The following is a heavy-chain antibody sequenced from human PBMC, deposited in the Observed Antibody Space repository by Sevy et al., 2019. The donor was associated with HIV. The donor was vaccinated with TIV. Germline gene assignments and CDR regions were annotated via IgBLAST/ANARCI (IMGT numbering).Heavy chain of an antibody. CDR3: TRVTSMIRGTGYYFDY. Sequence: GGSLRLSCVVSGFTFSSYSMNWVRQAPGKGLEWVSSISSSSNYIKYADSMKGRFTISRDNAKNSLYLQMNSLRAEDTDVYYCTRVTSMIRGTGYYFDYWGQGILVTVSS. CDR2: ISSSSNYI. D-gene: IGHD3-10*01. CDR1: GFTFSSYS. J-gene: IGHJ4*02. V-gene: IGHV3-21*01.